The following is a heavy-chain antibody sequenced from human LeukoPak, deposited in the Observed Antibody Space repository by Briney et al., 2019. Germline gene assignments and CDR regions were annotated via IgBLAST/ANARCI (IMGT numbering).Heavy chain of an antibody. CDR2: INPDSGGT. CDR3: ARGPRGGSYEIDY. Sequence: ASVKVSCKASGYTFTVYYMHWVRQAPGQGLEWMGWINPDSGGTNYAQKFQGRVTMTRDTSISTAYMELSRLRSDDTAVYYCARGPRGGSYEIDYWGQGTLVTVSS. J-gene: IGHJ4*02. CDR1: GYTFTVYY. V-gene: IGHV1-2*02. D-gene: IGHD1-26*01.